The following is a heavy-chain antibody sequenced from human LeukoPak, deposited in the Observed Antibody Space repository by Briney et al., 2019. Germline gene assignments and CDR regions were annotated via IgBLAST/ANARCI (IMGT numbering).Heavy chain of an antibody. J-gene: IGHJ4*02. CDR3: VITGETHFDY. CDR2: INPNSGGT. V-gene: IGHV1-2*02. Sequence: ASVKVSCKASGYTFTGYYMHWVRQAPGQGVEWMGWINPNSGGTNYAQKFQGRVTITADKSTSTAYMELSSLRSEDTAVYYCVITGETHFDYWGQGTLVTVSS. CDR1: GYTFTGYY. D-gene: IGHD1-20*01.